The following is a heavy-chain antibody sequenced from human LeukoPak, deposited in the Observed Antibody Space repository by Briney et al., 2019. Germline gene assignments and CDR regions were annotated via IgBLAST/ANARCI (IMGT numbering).Heavy chain of an antibody. Sequence: PGGSLRLSCAASGFTFSIYGMHWVRQAPGKGLEGVAFIRYGGGKKYHADSVKGRFTISRDNSQNTLYLQMYSLRAEDTAEYYCEKGRLAAAGAFDYWGQGTLVTVSS. CDR1: GFTFSIYG. J-gene: IGHJ4*02. CDR3: EKGRLAAAGAFDY. V-gene: IGHV3-30*02. CDR2: IRYGGGKK. D-gene: IGHD6-13*01.